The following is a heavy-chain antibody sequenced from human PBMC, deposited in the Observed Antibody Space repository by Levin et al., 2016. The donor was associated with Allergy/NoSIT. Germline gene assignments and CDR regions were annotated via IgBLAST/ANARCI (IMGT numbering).Heavy chain of an antibody. CDR3: ARDHDVGADYYYYGMDV. Sequence: WVRQAPGQGLEWMGWISAYNGNTNYAQKLQGRVTMTTDTSTSTAYMELRSLRSDDTAVYYCARDHDVGADYYYYGMDVWGQGTTVTVSS. J-gene: IGHJ6*02. CDR2: ISAYNGNT. V-gene: IGHV1-18*01. D-gene: IGHD6-13*01.